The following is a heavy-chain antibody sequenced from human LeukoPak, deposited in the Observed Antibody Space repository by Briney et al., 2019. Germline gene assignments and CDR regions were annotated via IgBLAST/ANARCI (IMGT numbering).Heavy chain of an antibody. J-gene: IGHJ5*02. CDR1: GFTFSSYG. D-gene: IGHD6-6*01. CDR3: ARVVIAARPHWFDP. Sequence: GGSLRLSCAASGFTFSSYGMHWVRQGPGKGLEWVAFIRYDGTEKYYADSVKGRFTISRDNSKNTLHLQMSSLRPEDTAVYYCARVVIAARPHWFDPWGQGTLVTVSS. V-gene: IGHV3-30*02. CDR2: IRYDGTEK.